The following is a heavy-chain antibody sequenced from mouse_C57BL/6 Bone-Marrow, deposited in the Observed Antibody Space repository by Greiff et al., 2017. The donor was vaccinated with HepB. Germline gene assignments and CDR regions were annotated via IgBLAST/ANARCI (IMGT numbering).Heavy chain of an antibody. CDR1: GYSFTGYY. Sequence: VQLQQSGPELVKPGASVKISCKASGYSFTGYYMNWVKQSPEKSLEWIGEINPSTGGTTYNQKFKAKATLTVDKSSSTAYMQLKSLTSEDSAVYYWARSGTTVVATKYFDVWGTGTTVTVSS. D-gene: IGHD1-1*01. CDR3: ARSGTTVVATKYFDV. J-gene: IGHJ1*03. CDR2: INPSTGGT. V-gene: IGHV1-42*01.